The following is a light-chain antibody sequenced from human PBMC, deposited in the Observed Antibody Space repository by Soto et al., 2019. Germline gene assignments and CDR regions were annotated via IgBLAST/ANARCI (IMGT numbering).Light chain of an antibody. CDR1: QSVNSN. CDR2: GAS. J-gene: IGKJ4*01. CDR3: QQYSYWPPLT. Sequence: EIVMTQSPATLSVSPGERATLSCRASQSVNSNLAWYQQKPGQAPRLLIYGASTRATGIPARFSGSGSGTEFTLTINNLQSEDFAVYFCQQYSYWPPLTFGGGTKVEIK. V-gene: IGKV3-15*01.